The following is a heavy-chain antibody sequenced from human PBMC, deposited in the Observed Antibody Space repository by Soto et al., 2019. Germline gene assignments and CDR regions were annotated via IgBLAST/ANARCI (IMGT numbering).Heavy chain of an antibody. CDR1: GFTFVYYA. CDR2: IRSKTYGGTT. D-gene: IGHD3-22*01. J-gene: IGHJ4*02. CDR3: TRDPYDSSGYYDY. Sequence: PGWSLRLSCSASGFTFVYYAMNWVRQAPGKGLEWVGFIRSKTYGGTTQYAASVKARFTISRDDSKSIAYLEMNSLKSEDTGVYFCTRDPYDSSGYYDYWGQGTLVTVSS. V-gene: IGHV3-49*04.